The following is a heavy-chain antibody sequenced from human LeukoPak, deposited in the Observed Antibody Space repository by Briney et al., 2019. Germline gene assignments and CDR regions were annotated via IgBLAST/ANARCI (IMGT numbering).Heavy chain of an antibody. V-gene: IGHV3-30-3*01. Sequence: QPGRPLRLSCAASGFTFSSYAMHWVRQAPGKGLEWVAVISYDGSNTYYADSVKGRFTISRDNSKNTLYLQMNSLRAEDTAVYYCARTIRGLGYGMDVWGQGTTVTDPS. D-gene: IGHD3-16*01. CDR1: GFTFSSYA. CDR3: ARTIRGLGYGMDV. J-gene: IGHJ6*02. CDR2: ISYDGSNT.